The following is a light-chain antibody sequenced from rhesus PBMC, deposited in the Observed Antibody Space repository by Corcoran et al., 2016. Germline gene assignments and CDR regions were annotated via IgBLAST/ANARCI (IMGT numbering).Light chain of an antibody. CDR3: RQHDSYPYS. CDR2: YAS. CDR1: QGISNY. J-gene: IGKJ2*01. V-gene: IGKV1S14*01. Sequence: DIQMTQSPSSLSASVGDTVTITRRASQGISNYLAWYQQKPGKAPKPLIYYASNLESGVPSRFSGRGSGTDFTLTISSLQPEDFATYCCRQHDSYPYSFGQGTKVEVK.